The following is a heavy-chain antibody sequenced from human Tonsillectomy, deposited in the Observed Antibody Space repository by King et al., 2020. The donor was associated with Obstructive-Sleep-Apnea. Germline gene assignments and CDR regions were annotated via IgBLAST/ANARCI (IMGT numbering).Heavy chain of an antibody. CDR3: ARGGFDP. Sequence: VQLVESGGGVVQPGGYLRLSCAASGFIFSSYGMHWVRQAPGKGLVWVSRINSDVRSTSYADYVKGRFTICRDNAKNTLYLHMNSLRAEDTAVYYCARGGFDPWGQGTLVNVSS. CDR1: GFIFSSYG. V-gene: IGHV3-74*01. CDR2: INSDVRST. J-gene: IGHJ5*02.